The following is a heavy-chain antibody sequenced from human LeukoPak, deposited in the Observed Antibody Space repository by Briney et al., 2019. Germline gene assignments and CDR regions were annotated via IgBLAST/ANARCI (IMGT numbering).Heavy chain of an antibody. CDR3: ARDVGATYDAFDI. CDR1: GGSISSYY. J-gene: IGHJ3*02. D-gene: IGHD1-26*01. Sequence: PSETLSLTCTVSGGSISSYYWSWIRQPPGKGLEGIGYIYYSGSTHYNPSLKSRVTISVDTSNNQFSLKLSSVTAADTAVYYCARDVGATYDAFDIWGQGTMVTVSS. CDR2: IYYSGST. V-gene: IGHV4-59*01.